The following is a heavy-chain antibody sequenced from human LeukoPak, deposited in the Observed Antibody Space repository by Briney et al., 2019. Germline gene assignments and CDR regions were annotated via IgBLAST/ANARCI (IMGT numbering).Heavy chain of an antibody. CDR3: ARVIGGGRDAFDI. CDR2: IYYSGST. D-gene: IGHD2-15*01. V-gene: IGHV4-59*01. Sequence: SETPSLTCTVSGGSISSYYWSWIRQPPGKGLEWIGYIYYSGSTNYNPSLKSRVTISVDTSKNQFSLKLSSVTAADTAVYYCARVIGGGRDAFDIWGQGTMVTVSS. CDR1: GGSISSYY. J-gene: IGHJ3*02.